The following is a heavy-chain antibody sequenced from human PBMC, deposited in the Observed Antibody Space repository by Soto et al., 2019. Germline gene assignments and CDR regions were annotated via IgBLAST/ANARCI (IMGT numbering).Heavy chain of an antibody. V-gene: IGHV4-4*02. CDR2: IYHSGSA. CDR3: AHTVARGSFWEAFDY. Sequence: SETLSLTCLVSGQYIKSNFWWAWVRQSPGKDLEWIGEIYHSGSAIYTPSLKNRVTITKDNTKNQVVLTMTNMDPVDTGTYFCAHTVARGSFWEAFDYWGPGTLVTVSS. J-gene: IGHJ4*02. CDR1: GQYIKSNFW. D-gene: IGHD3-10*01.